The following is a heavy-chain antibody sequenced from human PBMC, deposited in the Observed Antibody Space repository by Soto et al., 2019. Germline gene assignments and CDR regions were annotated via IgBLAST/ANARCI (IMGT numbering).Heavy chain of an antibody. D-gene: IGHD6-6*01. J-gene: IGHJ6*03. Sequence: GASVKVSCKASGYTFTSYGISWVRQAPGQGLEWMGWISAYNGNTNYAQKLQGRVTMTTDTSTSTAYMELRSLRSDDTAVYYCARAYSSSRYYYYYMDVWGKGTTVTVSS. CDR3: ARAYSSSRYYYYYMDV. V-gene: IGHV1-18*01. CDR2: ISAYNGNT. CDR1: GYTFTSYG.